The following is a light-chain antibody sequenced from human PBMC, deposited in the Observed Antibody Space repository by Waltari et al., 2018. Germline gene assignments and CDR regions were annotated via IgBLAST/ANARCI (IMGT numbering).Light chain of an antibody. V-gene: IGLV1-51*02. CDR2: EDS. CDR1: PSNIGTNY. J-gene: IGLJ7*01. Sequence: QSVLTQPPSVSAAPGQRVTISCSGGPSNIGTNYVSWYRQFPGTAPKLLIYEDSGRPSGVPGRFSGSKSGTSATLDITGLQAGDEADYYCGTWDSSLSGAVFGGGTHLTVL. CDR3: GTWDSSLSGAV.